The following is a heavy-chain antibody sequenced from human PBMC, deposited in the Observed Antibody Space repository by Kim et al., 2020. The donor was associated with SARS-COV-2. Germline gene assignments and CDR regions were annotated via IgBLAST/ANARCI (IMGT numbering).Heavy chain of an antibody. V-gene: IGHV4-61*02. CDR3: VRESTSLYYGWDV. CDR1: GGSVSSDNYY. CDR2: IYTRGST. Sequence: SETLSLTCTVSGGSVSSDNYYWSWIRQPAGKGLEWIARIYTRGSTIYNPSLKSRVTISLDTPQNQFSLRLSSVTAADTAVYYCVRESTSLYYGWDVWGQGTTVTVSS. J-gene: IGHJ6*02. D-gene: IGHD6-6*01.